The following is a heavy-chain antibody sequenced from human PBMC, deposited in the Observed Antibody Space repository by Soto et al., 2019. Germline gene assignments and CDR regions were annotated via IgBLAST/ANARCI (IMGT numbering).Heavy chain of an antibody. CDR2: IRGSGGST. Sequence: GGSLRLSCAASGFTFSSYAMSWVRQAPGKGLEWVSSIRGSGGSTQHADSVKGRFTISRDNLKRTLHLQMDSLGGEDTAVYYCATGVAGVTSSGPCDSWGQGTLVTVSS. J-gene: IGHJ4*02. CDR1: GFTFSSYA. D-gene: IGHD4-17*01. CDR3: ATGVAGVTSSGPCDS. V-gene: IGHV3-23*01.